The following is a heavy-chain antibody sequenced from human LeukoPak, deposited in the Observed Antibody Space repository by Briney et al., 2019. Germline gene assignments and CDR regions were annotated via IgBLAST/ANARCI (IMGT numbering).Heavy chain of an antibody. D-gene: IGHD5-18*01. CDR3: ARRRYSYGYD. CDR1: GGSISSSSYY. J-gene: IGHJ4*02. Sequence: SSETLSLTCTVSGGSISSSSYYWGWIRQPPGKGLEWIGSIYYSGSTYYNPSLKSRVTISVDTSKNQFSLKLSSVTAADTAVYYCARRRYSYGYDWGQGTLVTVSS. V-gene: IGHV4-39*07. CDR2: IYYSGST.